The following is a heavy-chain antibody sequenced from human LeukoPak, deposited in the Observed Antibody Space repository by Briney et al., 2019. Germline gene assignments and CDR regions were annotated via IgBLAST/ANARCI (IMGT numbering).Heavy chain of an antibody. D-gene: IGHD5-18*01. CDR1: GFTFSSCA. Sequence: PGGSLRLSCAASGFTFSSCAMSWVRQASGKGLEWVSAISGSGGSTYYADSVKGRFTISRDNSKNTLYLQMNSLRAEDTAVYYCAKPPKNLESGYSYGDSAEYFQHWGQGTLVTVSS. J-gene: IGHJ1*01. CDR2: ISGSGGST. V-gene: IGHV3-23*01. CDR3: AKPPKNLESGYSYGDSAEYFQH.